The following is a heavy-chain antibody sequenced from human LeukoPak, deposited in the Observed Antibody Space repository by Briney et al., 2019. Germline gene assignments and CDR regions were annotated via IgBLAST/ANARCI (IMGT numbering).Heavy chain of an antibody. J-gene: IGHJ6*04. V-gene: IGHV3-7*01. Sequence: GGSLRLSCAASGFTFSSYWMSWGRQAPGKGLEWVANIKQDGSEKYYVDSVKGRFTISRDNAKNSLYLQRNSMRAEDTAVYYCAELGITMIGGVWGKGTTVTISS. CDR2: IKQDGSEK. CDR1: GFTFSSYW. CDR3: AELGITMIGGV. D-gene: IGHD3-10*02.